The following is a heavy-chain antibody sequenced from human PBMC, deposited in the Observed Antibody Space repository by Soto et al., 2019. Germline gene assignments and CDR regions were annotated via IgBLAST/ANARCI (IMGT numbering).Heavy chain of an antibody. D-gene: IGHD2-2*02. CDR2: IIPIFGTA. CDR1: GGNFSSYA. V-gene: IGHV1-69*13. Sequence: SVKVSCKASGGNFSSYAISWVRQAPGQGLEWMGGIIPIFGTANYAQKFQGRVTITADESTSTAYMELSSLRSEDTAVYYCARDGARYCSSTSCYRGDYYGMDVWGQGTTVTVSS. CDR3: ARDGARYCSSTSCYRGDYYGMDV. J-gene: IGHJ6*02.